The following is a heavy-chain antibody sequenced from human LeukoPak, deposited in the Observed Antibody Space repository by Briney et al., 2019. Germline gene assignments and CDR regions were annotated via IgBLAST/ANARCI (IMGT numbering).Heavy chain of an antibody. CDR1: GNYW. CDR2: INSDGSWT. D-gene: IGHD2/OR15-2a*01. Sequence: GGSLRLSCAASGNYWIHWARQAPGKGLVWVPHINSDGSWTSYADSVKGRFTISKDNAKNTVYLQMNNLRAEDTAVYYCVSFYETYWGRGTLVTVSS. V-gene: IGHV3-74*01. CDR3: VSFYETY. J-gene: IGHJ4*02.